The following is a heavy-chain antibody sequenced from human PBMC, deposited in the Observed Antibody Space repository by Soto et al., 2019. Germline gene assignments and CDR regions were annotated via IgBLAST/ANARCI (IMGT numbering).Heavy chain of an antibody. CDR1: GFSFSSYW. V-gene: IGHV3-23*01. Sequence: GGSLRLSCAASGFSFSSYWMSWVRQGPGKGPEWVSDISGSGGSTYYADSVKGRFTISRDNSKNTLYLQMNSLRAEDTAVYYCAKDFGSGYCSGGSCYSGDYYYMDVWGKGTTVTVSS. CDR2: ISGSGGST. J-gene: IGHJ6*03. CDR3: AKDFGSGYCSGGSCYSGDYYYMDV. D-gene: IGHD2-15*01.